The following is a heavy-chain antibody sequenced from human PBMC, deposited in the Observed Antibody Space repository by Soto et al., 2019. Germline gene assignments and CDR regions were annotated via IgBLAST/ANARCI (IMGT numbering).Heavy chain of an antibody. Sequence: ETLSLTCAVSGGSISSSNWWSWVRQPPGKGLEWVSAISGSGGSTYYADSVKGRFTISRDNSKNTLYLQMNSLRAEDTAVYYCAKKSGYCSSTSCYGSPYYFDYWGQGTLVTVSS. CDR3: AKKSGYCSSTSCYGSPYYFDY. J-gene: IGHJ4*02. CDR1: GGSISSSN. V-gene: IGHV3-23*01. CDR2: ISGSGGST. D-gene: IGHD2-2*03.